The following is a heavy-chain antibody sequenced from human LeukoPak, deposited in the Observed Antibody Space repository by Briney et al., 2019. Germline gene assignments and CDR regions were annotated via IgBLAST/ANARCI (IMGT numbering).Heavy chain of an antibody. J-gene: IGHJ4*02. D-gene: IGHD2-2*01. V-gene: IGHV3-9*01. CDR1: GFTFDDYA. CDR3: AKGGTSPF. Sequence: GGSLRLSCAASGFTFDDYAMHWVRQAPGKGLEWVSGISWNSGSIGYADSVKGRFTISRDNAKNSLYLQMNSLRAEDTALYYCAKGGTSPFWGQGTLVTVSS. CDR2: ISWNSGSI.